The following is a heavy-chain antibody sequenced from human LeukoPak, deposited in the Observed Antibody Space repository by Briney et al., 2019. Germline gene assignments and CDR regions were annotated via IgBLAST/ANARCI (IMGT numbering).Heavy chain of an antibody. CDR2: ISYDGSNK. V-gene: IGHV3-30*03. CDR3: ARDPDMVRGVNFDY. CDR1: GFTFSSYG. Sequence: GGSLRLPCAASGFTFSSYGMHWVRQAPGKGLEWVAVISYDGSNKYYADSVKGRFTISRDNTKNSLYLQMNSLRAEDTAVYYCARDPDMVRGVNFDYWGQGTLVTVSS. J-gene: IGHJ4*02. D-gene: IGHD3-10*01.